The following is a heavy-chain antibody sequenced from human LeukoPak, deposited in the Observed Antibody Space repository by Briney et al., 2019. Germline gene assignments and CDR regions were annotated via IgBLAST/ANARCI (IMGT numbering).Heavy chain of an antibody. CDR3: ARDHTYRGLDY. D-gene: IGHD1-26*01. V-gene: IGHV1-69*05. J-gene: IGHJ4*02. CDR1: GGTFSSYA. Sequence: ASVKVSCKASGGTFSSYAISWVRQAPGQGLEWMGGIIPIFGTANYAQKFQGRVTITTDESTSTAYMELSSLRSEDTAVYCCARDHTYRGLDYWGQGTLVTVSS. CDR2: IIPIFGTA.